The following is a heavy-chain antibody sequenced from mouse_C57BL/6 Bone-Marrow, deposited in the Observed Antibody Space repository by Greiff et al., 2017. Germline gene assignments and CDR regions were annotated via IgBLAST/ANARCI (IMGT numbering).Heavy chain of an antibody. CDR2: IDPSDSYT. CDR3: ARKTLFWFAY. D-gene: IGHD3-2*01. Sequence: QVQLQQSGAELVMPGASVKLSCKASGYTFTSYWMHWVKQRPGQGLEWIGEIDPSDSYTNYNQKFKGKSTLTVDKSSSTAYMQLSSLTSEDSAVYYCARKTLFWFAYWGQGTLVTVSA. V-gene: IGHV1-69*01. J-gene: IGHJ3*01. CDR1: GYTFTSYW.